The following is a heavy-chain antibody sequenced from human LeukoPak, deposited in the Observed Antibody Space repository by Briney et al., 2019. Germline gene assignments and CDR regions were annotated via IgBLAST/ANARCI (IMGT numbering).Heavy chain of an antibody. V-gene: IGHV3-9*01. CDR1: RFTLDDYA. Sequence: GRSLRLSCAASRFTLDDYAMHWVRPAPGKGLEWVSGICWNSGSIDIVDSLKGRFTLSRDNAKNSLYLQMYSLRAEDTALYYCAKDIGRGYSSSWSYFHYWGQGTLVTVSS. CDR2: ICWNSGSI. J-gene: IGHJ4*02. D-gene: IGHD6-13*01. CDR3: AKDIGRGYSSSWSYFHY.